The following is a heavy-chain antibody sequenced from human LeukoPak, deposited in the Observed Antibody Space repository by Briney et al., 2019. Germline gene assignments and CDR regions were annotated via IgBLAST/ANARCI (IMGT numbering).Heavy chain of an antibody. J-gene: IGHJ4*02. CDR3: ARDRLGPSFSVSHFDL. CDR2: INYNGAIT. Sequence: GGSLRLSCATSGFTFVDYGLSWVRRAPGKGLEWLCAINYNGAITDYADSVKGRFTISRDNAKNSLYLRMDSLKAEDTALYYCARDRLGPSFSVSHFDLWGQGTLVTVSS. V-gene: IGHV3-20*04. D-gene: IGHD3-3*02. CDR1: GFTFVDYG.